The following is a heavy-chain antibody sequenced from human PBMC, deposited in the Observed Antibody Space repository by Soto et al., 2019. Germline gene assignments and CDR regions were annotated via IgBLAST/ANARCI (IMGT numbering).Heavy chain of an antibody. J-gene: IGHJ4*02. CDR1: GGSISSSSYY. CDR2: IYYSGST. D-gene: IGHD4-17*01. CDR3: ARRYGPGFDY. V-gene: IGHV4-61*05. Sequence: SETLSLTCTVAGGSISSSSYYWSWIRQPPGKGLEWIGYIYYSGSTNYNPSLKSRVTISVDTSKNQFSLKLSSVTAADTAVYYCARRYGPGFDYWGQGTLVTVSS.